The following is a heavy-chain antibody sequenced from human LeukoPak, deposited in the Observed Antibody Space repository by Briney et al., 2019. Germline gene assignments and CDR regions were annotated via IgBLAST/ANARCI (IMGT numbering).Heavy chain of an antibody. CDR1: AFTVSSNY. V-gene: IGHV3-53*01. Sequence: GSLRLSCAASAFTVSSNYMSWVRPAPGKGLEWVSVIYSGGTTYYADSVKGRFTISRDNSRNTLYLQMNSLRAEDTAVCYCARGSSWTFDYWGQGTLVTVSS. CDR3: ARGSSWTFDY. CDR2: IYSGGTT. J-gene: IGHJ4*02. D-gene: IGHD6-13*01.